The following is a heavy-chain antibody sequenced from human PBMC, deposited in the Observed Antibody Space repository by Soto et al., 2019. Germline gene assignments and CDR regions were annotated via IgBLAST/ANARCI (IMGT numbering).Heavy chain of an antibody. CDR2: ISAYNGNT. D-gene: IGHD1-26*01. Sequence: GASVKVSCKASGYTFTSYGISWVRQAPGQGLEWMGWISAYNGNTNYAQKLQGRVTMTTDTSTSTAYMELRSLRSDDTAVYYCARDDIVGATLYYFDYWGQGTLVTVSS. V-gene: IGHV1-18*04. CDR1: GYTFTSYG. J-gene: IGHJ4*02. CDR3: ARDDIVGATLYYFDY.